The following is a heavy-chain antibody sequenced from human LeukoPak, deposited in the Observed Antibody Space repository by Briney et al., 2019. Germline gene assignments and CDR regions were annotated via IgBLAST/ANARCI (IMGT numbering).Heavy chain of an antibody. CDR1: GFTFSYYS. CDR3: ARDRGYIYADY. D-gene: IGHD2/OR15-2a*01. V-gene: IGHV3-21*01. Sequence: GGSLRLSCAASGFTFSYYSMNWVRQAPGKGLEWVSSISTSSGYTYSADSVRGRFTVSRDNAKNSLYLQMNSLRADDTAVYYCARDRGYIYADYLGQGTLVTVSS. CDR2: ISTSSGYT. J-gene: IGHJ4*02.